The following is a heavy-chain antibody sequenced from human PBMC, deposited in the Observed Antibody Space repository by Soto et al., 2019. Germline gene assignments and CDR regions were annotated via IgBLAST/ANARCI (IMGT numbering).Heavy chain of an antibody. D-gene: IGHD2-21*02. CDR3: SKFSIVVVTATVPH. CDR1: GFTFSSYA. J-gene: IGHJ4*02. CDR2: ISGSGGST. V-gene: IGHV3-23*01. Sequence: GGSLRLSCGGSGFTFSSYAMSWVRQAPGKGLEWVSAISGSGGSTYYADSVKGRFTISRDNSKNTLYLQMNSLRAEDTAVYYCSKFSIVVVTATVPHWGQGTLVTVSS.